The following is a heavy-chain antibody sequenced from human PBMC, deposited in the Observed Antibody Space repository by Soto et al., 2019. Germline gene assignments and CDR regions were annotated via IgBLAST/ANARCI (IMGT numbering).Heavy chain of an antibody. CDR3: ARQSRVLPYYYYYYMDV. D-gene: IGHD2-15*01. Sequence: SETLSLTCTVSGGSISSYYWSWIRQPPGKGLEWIGYIYYSGSTNYNPSLKSRVTISVDTSKNQFSLKLSSVTAADTAVYYCARQSRVLPYYYYYYMDVWGKGTTVTVSS. J-gene: IGHJ6*03. V-gene: IGHV4-59*08. CDR1: GGSISSYY. CDR2: IYYSGST.